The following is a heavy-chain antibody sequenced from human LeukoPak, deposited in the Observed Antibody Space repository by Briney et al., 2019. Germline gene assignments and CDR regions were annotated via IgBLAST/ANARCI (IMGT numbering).Heavy chain of an antibody. Sequence: PGGSLRLSCAASGFTFDDYAMHWVRQAPGKGLEWVSGISWNSGSIGYADSVKGRFTISRDNAKNSLYLQMNSLRAEDTALYYCASTPGYCSSTSCWNWFDPWGQGTLVTVSS. CDR2: ISWNSGSI. V-gene: IGHV3-9*01. J-gene: IGHJ5*02. CDR3: ASTPGYCSSTSCWNWFDP. CDR1: GFTFDDYA. D-gene: IGHD2-2*01.